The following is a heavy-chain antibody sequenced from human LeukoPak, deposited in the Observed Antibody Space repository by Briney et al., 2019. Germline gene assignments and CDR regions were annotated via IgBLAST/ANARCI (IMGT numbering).Heavy chain of an antibody. D-gene: IGHD2-15*01. CDR1: GYTLTELS. V-gene: IGHV1-24*01. CDR3: ATYRGGQAAGGLFDY. CDR2: FDPEDGET. J-gene: IGHJ4*02. Sequence: ASVKVSCKVSGYTLTELSIHWVRQAPGKGLEWMGGFDPEDGETIYAQKFQGRVTMTEDTSTDTAYMELSSLRSEDTAVYYCATYRGGQAAGGLFDYWGQGTLVTVSS.